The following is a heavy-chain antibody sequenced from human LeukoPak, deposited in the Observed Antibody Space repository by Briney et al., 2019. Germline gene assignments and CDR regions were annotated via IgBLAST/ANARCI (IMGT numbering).Heavy chain of an antibody. Sequence: PGGSLRLSCAASGFTFSNYYMSWIRQAPGKGLEWVSYISSSGTTMYYADSVKGQFIISRDNAKNSLFLQMNSLRAEDTAVYYCARGDYDKYGMDVWGQGTTVTVSS. CDR1: GFTFSNYY. CDR2: ISSSGTTM. V-gene: IGHV3-11*01. CDR3: ARGDYDKYGMDV. J-gene: IGHJ6*02.